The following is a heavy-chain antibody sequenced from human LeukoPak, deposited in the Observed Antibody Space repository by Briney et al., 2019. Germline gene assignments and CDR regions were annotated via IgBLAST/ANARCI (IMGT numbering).Heavy chain of an antibody. Sequence: SETLSLTCSVSGGSISSGGHYWSWIRQPPGMGLEWIGYIFHTGSTFYNPSLKSRVTILVDRSKNQFSLKLTSVTAADTAVYYCASNPTYYFDYWGQGALVTVSS. CDR2: IFHTGST. J-gene: IGHJ4*02. CDR3: ASNPTYYFDY. CDR1: GGSISSGGHY. V-gene: IGHV4-30-2*01.